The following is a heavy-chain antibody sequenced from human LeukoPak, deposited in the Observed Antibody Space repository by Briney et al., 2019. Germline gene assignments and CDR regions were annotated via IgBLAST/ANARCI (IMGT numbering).Heavy chain of an antibody. CDR3: AKDTESEDGAFDI. CDR2: ISGSGGST. CDR1: GFTFSNAW. D-gene: IGHD5-24*01. V-gene: IGHV3-23*01. J-gene: IGHJ3*02. Sequence: GGSLRLSCAASGFTFSNAWMSWVRQAPGKGLEWVSAISGSGGSTYYADSVKGRFTISRDNSKNTLYLQMNSLRAEDTAVYYCAKDTESEDGAFDIWGQGTMVTVSS.